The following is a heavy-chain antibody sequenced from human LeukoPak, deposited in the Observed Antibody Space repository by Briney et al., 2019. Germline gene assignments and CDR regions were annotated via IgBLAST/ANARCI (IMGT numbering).Heavy chain of an antibody. CDR2: MYYSGET. CDR3: ARELDPTSTNNPHFYYHMDV. J-gene: IGHJ6*03. Sequence: PSETLSLTCTVSGDSISYYFWSWIRQPPGKGLEWIGFMYYSGETNYNPSLSGRVAMSVDASKKQFSLRLSAVTAADTAVYYCARELDPTSTNNPHFYYHMDVWGEGTTVTVSS. CDR1: GDSISYYF. D-gene: IGHD1/OR15-1a*01. V-gene: IGHV4-59*01.